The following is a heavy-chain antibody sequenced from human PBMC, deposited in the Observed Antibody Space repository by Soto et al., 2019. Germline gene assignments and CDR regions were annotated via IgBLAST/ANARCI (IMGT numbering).Heavy chain of an antibody. Sequence: GGALRLSCAASGFTFSSYAMSWVRQAPGKGLEWVSAISGSGGSTYYADSVKGRFTISRDNSKNTLYLQMNSLRAEDTAVYYCAKLIHWGSYRYFDYWGQGTLVTVSS. CDR3: AKLIHWGSYRYFDY. CDR2: ISGSGGST. J-gene: IGHJ4*02. CDR1: GFTFSSYA. V-gene: IGHV3-23*01. D-gene: IGHD3-16*02.